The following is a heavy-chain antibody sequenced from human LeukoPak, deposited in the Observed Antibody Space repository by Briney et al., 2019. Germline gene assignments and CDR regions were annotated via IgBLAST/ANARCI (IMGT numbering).Heavy chain of an antibody. D-gene: IGHD3-10*01. J-gene: IGHJ3*02. V-gene: IGHV1-18*01. CDR3: ARRLARGVISDHDAFDI. CDR2: AYNGNT. Sequence: AYNGNTNYAQKLQGRVTMTTDTSTSTAYMELRSLRSDDTAVYYCARRLARGVISDHDAFDIWGQGTMVTVSS.